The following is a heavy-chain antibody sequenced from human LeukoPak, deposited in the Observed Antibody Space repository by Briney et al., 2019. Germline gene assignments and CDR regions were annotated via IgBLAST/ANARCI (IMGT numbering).Heavy chain of an antibody. CDR1: GYTFTSYG. V-gene: IGHV1-18*03. CDR2: ISAYNGNT. J-gene: IGHJ3*02. Sequence: ASVKVSCKASGYTFTSYGISWVRQAPGQGLEWMGWISAYNGNTNYAQKLQGRVTMTTDTSTSTAYMELRSLRSVDMAVYYCARQSWYFEILAFDIWGQGTMVTVSS. CDR3: ARQSWYFEILAFDI. D-gene: IGHD3-9*01.